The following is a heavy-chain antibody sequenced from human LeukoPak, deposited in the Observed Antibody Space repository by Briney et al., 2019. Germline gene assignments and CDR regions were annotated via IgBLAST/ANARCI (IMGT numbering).Heavy chain of an antibody. V-gene: IGHV4-30-2*05. D-gene: IGHD2-15*01. CDR3: ARGYGYYFDY. J-gene: IGHJ4*02. CDR2: IYHSGST. Sequence: PSQTLSLTCAVSGGSISSGGYSWSWIRQPPGRGLEWIGYIYHSGSTYYNPSLKSRVTISVDTSKNQFSLKLSSVTAADTAVYYCARGYGYYFDYWGQGTLVTVSS. CDR1: GGSISSGGYS.